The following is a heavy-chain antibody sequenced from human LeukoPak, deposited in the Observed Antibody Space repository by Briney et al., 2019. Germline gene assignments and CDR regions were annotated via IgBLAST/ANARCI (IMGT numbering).Heavy chain of an antibody. CDR3: ARDQGPYDLLTGYYNHLDY. CDR1: VYTFTSYG. CDR2: ISAYNGNT. Sequence: ASVKVSCKASVYTFTSYGISWVRQAPGQGLEWMGWISAYNGNTNYAQKLQGRVTMTTDTSTSTAYMELRSLRSDDTAVYYCARDQGPYDLLTGYYNHLDYWGQGTLVTVSS. J-gene: IGHJ4*02. V-gene: IGHV1-18*01. D-gene: IGHD3-9*01.